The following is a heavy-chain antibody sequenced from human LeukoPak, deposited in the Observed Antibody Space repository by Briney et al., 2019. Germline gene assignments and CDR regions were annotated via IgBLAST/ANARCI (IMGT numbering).Heavy chain of an antibody. CDR1: GFTFSSYA. D-gene: IGHD3-10*02. CDR3: ARPSGLTMWYPDV. J-gene: IGHJ6*04. V-gene: IGHV3-23*01. Sequence: GGSLRLSCAASGFTFSSYAMSWVRQAPGKGLEWVSAISGSGGSTYYADSVKGRFTISRDNSKNTLYLQMNSLRAEDTAVYYCARPSGLTMWYPDVWGKGTTVTISS. CDR2: ISGSGGST.